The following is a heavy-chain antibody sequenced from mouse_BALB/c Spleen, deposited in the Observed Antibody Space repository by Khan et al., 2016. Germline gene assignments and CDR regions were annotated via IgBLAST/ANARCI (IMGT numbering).Heavy chain of an antibody. CDR3: TRKGIFNGTYDFDS. V-gene: IGHV1-15*01. Sequence: QVQLKQSGAELVRPGASVTLSCKASGYTFSDYEMHWVKQTPVHGLQWIGSIDPETGGTAYNQKFKGQATLTAGRSSSTSYMELRSLTSEDSAVXYCTRKGIFNGTYDFDSWGQGTTLTVSS. D-gene: IGHD2-1*01. J-gene: IGHJ2*01. CDR1: GYTFSDYE. CDR2: IDPETGGT.